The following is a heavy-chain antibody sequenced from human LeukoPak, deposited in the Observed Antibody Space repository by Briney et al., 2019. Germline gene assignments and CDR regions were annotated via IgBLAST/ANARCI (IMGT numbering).Heavy chain of an antibody. CDR3: VHCGGDCYPCCGMDI. CDR2: ISYDGSNK. J-gene: IGHJ6*02. D-gene: IGHD2-21*02. Sequence: GGSLRLSCAASGFTFSSYAMHWVRQAPGKGLEWVAVISYDGSNKYYADSVKGRFTISRDNSKNTLYLQMNSLRAEDTAIYYCVHCGGDCYPCCGMDIWGQGTTVTVSS. V-gene: IGHV3-30-3*01. CDR1: GFTFSSYA.